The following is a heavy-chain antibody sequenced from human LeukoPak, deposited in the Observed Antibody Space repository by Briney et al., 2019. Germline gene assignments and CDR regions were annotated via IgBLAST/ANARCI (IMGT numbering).Heavy chain of an antibody. J-gene: IGHJ4*02. CDR2: INPNSGGT. V-gene: IGHV1-2*04. CDR3: ARERAAKRYFDY. CDR1: GYTLTELS. D-gene: IGHD2-15*01. Sequence: ASVKVSCKVSGYTLTELSMHWVRQAPGQGLEWMGWINPNSGGTNYAQKFQGWVTMTRDTSISTAYMELSRLRSDDTAVYYCARERAAKRYFDYWGQGTLVTVSS.